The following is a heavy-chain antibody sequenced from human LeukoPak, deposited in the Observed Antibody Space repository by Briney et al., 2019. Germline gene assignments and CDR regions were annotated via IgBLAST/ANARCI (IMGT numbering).Heavy chain of an antibody. V-gene: IGHV4-34*01. CDR1: GGSFSGYY. D-gene: IGHD3-10*01. Sequence: SETLSLTCAVYGGSFSGYYWSWIRQPPGKGLEWIGEINHSGSTNYNPSLKSRVTISVDTSKNQFSLKLSSVTAADTAVYYCARRARIRGVIIPSGYYFDYWGQGTLVTVSS. J-gene: IGHJ4*02. CDR3: ARRARIRGVIIPSGYYFDY. CDR2: INHSGST.